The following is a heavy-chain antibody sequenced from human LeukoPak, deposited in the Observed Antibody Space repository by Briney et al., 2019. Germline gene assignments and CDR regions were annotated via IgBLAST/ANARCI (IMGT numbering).Heavy chain of an antibody. V-gene: IGHV4-59*01. J-gene: IGHJ5*02. CDR2: IYYSGST. D-gene: IGHD6-13*01. CDR3: ARLSIAAAGTEWFDP. CDR1: GGSISSYY. Sequence: SETLSLTCTVSGGSISSYYWSWIRQPPGKGLEWIGYIYYSGSTNYNPSLKSRVTISVDTSKNQFSLKLSSVTAADTAVYYCARLSIAAAGTEWFDPWGQGTLVTVSS.